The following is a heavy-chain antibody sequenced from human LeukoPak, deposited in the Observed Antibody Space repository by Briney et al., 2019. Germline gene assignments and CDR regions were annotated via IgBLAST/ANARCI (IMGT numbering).Heavy chain of an antibody. Sequence: GGSLRLSCVTSGFTFSNYAMSWVRQAPGKGQEWVSAISGSVGYTFYADSVKGRFDISRDNSKNTVYLQVSSLTADDTAVYYCATHYDSSGYRHLDHWGQGILVTVSS. V-gene: IGHV3-23*01. J-gene: IGHJ4*02. CDR2: ISGSVGYT. D-gene: IGHD3-22*01. CDR3: ATHYDSSGYRHLDH. CDR1: GFTFSNYA.